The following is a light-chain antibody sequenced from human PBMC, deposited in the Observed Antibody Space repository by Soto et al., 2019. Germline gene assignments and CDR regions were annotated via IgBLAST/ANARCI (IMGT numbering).Light chain of an antibody. CDR3: QQYASSVT. V-gene: IGKV3-20*01. CDR1: QSVSSSF. Sequence: PGERATLSCRASQSVSSSFFAWYQQKPGQAPRLLIYGASSRATGIPDRFSGSGSGTDFTLTISRLEPEDFAVYYCQQYASSVTFGQGTKVEIK. CDR2: GAS. J-gene: IGKJ1*01.